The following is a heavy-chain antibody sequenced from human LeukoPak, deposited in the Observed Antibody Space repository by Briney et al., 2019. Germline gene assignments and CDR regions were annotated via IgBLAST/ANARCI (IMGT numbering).Heavy chain of an antibody. Sequence: GGSLRLSCAASGSTFSSYWMDWVRRTPGKGLEWVANINQDGSEKYYVDSVKGRFTISRDNAKNSLYLQMHSLRAEDTATYYCTRSLDYWGQGIQVTVSS. CDR2: INQDGSEK. CDR3: TRSLDY. V-gene: IGHV3-7*01. J-gene: IGHJ4*02. CDR1: GSTFSSYW.